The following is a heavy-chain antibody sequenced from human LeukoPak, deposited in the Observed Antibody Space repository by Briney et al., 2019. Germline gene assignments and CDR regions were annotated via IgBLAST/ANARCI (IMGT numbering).Heavy chain of an antibody. Sequence: PGGSLRLSCAASGFTFSNAWMSWVRQAPGKGLEWVANIKQDGSEKYYVDSVRGRFTISRDNAKNSLYLQMNSLRAEDTAVYYCAGRSDYWGQGTLVTVSS. CDR2: IKQDGSEK. CDR1: GFTFSNAW. J-gene: IGHJ4*02. CDR3: AGRSDY. V-gene: IGHV3-7*03.